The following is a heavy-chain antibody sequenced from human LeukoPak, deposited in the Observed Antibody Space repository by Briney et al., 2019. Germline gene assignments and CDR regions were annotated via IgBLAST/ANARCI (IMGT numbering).Heavy chain of an antibody. Sequence: PGGSLRLSCAASGFTFSSHWMHWVRQAPGKGLVWVSRINGDGSNTTYADSVKGRFTISRDNAKNTLYLQMKSLRAEDPAVYQCARFKIWYCTEAFVIWGQGTMVSVFS. CDR3: ARFKIWYCTEAFVI. D-gene: IGHD6-13*01. V-gene: IGHV3-74*03. CDR2: INGDGSNT. CDR1: GFTFSSHW. J-gene: IGHJ3*02.